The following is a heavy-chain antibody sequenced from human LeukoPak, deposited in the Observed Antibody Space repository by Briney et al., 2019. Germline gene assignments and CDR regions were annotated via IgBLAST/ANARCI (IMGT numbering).Heavy chain of an antibody. Sequence: GGSLRLSCAASGFTFSSYGMSWVRQAPGKGLEWVSAISGSGGTTYYADSVKGRFTISRDNSKNKLYLVMNSLRAEDTAVYYCARRAGAYSHPYDYWGQGTLVTVSS. CDR2: ISGSGGTT. V-gene: IGHV3-23*01. D-gene: IGHD4/OR15-4a*01. J-gene: IGHJ4*02. CDR3: ARRAGAYSHPYDY. CDR1: GFTFSSYG.